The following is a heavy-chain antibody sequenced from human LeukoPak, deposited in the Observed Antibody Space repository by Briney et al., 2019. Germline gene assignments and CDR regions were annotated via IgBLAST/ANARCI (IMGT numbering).Heavy chain of an antibody. V-gene: IGHV4-4*07. CDR2: IHASGST. CDR3: AREYCSGIRCYWVDS. CDR1: GGSISSYY. D-gene: IGHD2-15*01. Sequence: PSETLSLTCTVSGGSISSYYWSWIRQPAGKGLEWIGRIHASGSTNFNPSLKSRVTMSVDTSENQFSLKLSSVTAADTAVYYCAREYCSGIRCYWVDSWGQGTLVTVSS. J-gene: IGHJ4*02.